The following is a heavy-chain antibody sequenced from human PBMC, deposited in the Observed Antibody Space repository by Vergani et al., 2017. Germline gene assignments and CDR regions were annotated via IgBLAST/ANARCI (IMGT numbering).Heavy chain of an antibody. CDR2: IKQDGSEK. V-gene: IGHV3-7*01. D-gene: IGHD2-15*01. CDR1: GSTFSSYW. J-gene: IGHJ4*02. Sequence: EVQLVESGGGLVQPGGSLRFSCAASGSTFSSYWMSWVRQAPGKGLEWVANIKQDGSEKYYVDSVKGRFTISRDNAKNSLYLQMNSLRAEDTAVYYCARDGVVVAATNYWGQGTLVTVSS. CDR3: ARDGVVVAATNY.